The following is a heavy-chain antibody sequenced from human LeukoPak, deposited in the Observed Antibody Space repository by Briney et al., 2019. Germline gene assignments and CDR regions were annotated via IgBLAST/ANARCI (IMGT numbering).Heavy chain of an antibody. J-gene: IGHJ4*02. Sequence: SGPTLVKPSQTRTLTCPLCGCSPSTRVVGGGTIRQPPGKPLEWLPVTDCNDNKRYSPSLQSRLTIAKDTSKSQVVLTMSNMDPVDTATYYCANQRGYSHGYSTKTHQGYFDYWGQGTLATVSS. CDR3: ANQRGYSHGYSTKTHQGYFDY. CDR2: TDCNDNK. CDR1: GCSPSTRVVG. D-gene: IGHD5-18*01. V-gene: IGHV2-5*01.